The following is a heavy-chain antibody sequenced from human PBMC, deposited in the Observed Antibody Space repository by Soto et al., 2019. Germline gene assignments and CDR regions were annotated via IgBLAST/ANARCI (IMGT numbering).Heavy chain of an antibody. CDR2: IIPVFGTA. J-gene: IGHJ6*02. CDR1: GGTFSKYK. V-gene: IGHV1-69*12. Sequence: QVQLVQSGAEVKKPGSSVRVSCKASGGTFSKYKITWVRQAPGQGLEWMGGIIPVFGTANYAQKFQGRVTITADESTSTAYMEVSSLRSDDTAVYYCARDCSGGGCFSDHLCYYGMDGWGQGTTVTVSS. CDR3: ARDCSGGGCFSDHLCYYGMDG. D-gene: IGHD2-15*01.